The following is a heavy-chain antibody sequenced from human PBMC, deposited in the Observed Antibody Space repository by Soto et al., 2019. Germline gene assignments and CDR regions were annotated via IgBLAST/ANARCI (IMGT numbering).Heavy chain of an antibody. Sequence: QVQLQESGPGLVKPSQTLSLTCTVSGGSISSGGYFWTWIRQHRGKGLEWIGYIYYSGTTQYNPSLKSRVTISVDKSKNQFSLKLSSVSAADTAVYYCARDGRSRLSLGLDVWGQGTTVTVS. D-gene: IGHD1-26*01. J-gene: IGHJ6*02. V-gene: IGHV4-31*03. CDR3: ARDGRSRLSLGLDV. CDR2: IYYSGTT. CDR1: GGSISSGGYF.